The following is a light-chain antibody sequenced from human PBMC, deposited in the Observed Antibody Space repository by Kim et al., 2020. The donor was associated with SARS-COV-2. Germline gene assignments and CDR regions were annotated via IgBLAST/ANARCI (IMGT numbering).Light chain of an antibody. V-gene: IGLV3-19*01. Sequence: SSELTQDPAVSVALGQTVRITCRGDSLRSYYASWYQQRPGQAPVLVIYGKNNRPSGIPGRFSGSSSGDTASLTITGAQAEDEADYSFCSRDHRGNHVIFG. CDR1: SLRSYY. CDR3: CSRDHRGNHVI. CDR2: GKN. J-gene: IGLJ2*01.